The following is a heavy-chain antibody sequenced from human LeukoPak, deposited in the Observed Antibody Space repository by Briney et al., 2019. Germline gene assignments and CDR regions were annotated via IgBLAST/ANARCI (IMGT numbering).Heavy chain of an antibody. CDR2: IYYSGST. CDR3: ARHGYWFDP. CDR1: GGSISSSSYY. V-gene: IGHV4-39*01. J-gene: IGHJ5*02. D-gene: IGHD3-10*01. Sequence: PSETLSFTCTVSGGSISSSSYYWGWIRQPPGKGLEWIGSIYYSGSTYYNPSLKSRVTISVDTSKNQFSLKLSSVTAADTAVYYCARHGYWFDPWGQGTLVTVSS.